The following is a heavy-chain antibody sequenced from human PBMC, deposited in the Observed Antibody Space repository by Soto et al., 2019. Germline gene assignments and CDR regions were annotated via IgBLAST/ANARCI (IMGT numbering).Heavy chain of an antibody. CDR1: VYTFTSYA. D-gene: IGHD1-26*01. CDR3: ARGLGLYYFDY. J-gene: IGHJ4*02. V-gene: IGHV1-3*01. CDR2: INAGNGNT. Sequence: ASXKVSCKASVYTFTSYAMHWVRQAPGQRLEWMGWINAGNGNTKYSQKFQGRVTITRDTSASTAYMELSSLRSEDTAVYYCARGLGLYYFDYWGQGTLVTVS.